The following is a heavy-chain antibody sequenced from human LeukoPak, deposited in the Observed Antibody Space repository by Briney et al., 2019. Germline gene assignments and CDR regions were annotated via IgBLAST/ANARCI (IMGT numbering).Heavy chain of an antibody. D-gene: IGHD4-17*01. CDR3: ARLTTSHYGYYYYMDV. V-gene: IGHV4-38-2*01. CDR1: GYSISSGYY. J-gene: IGHJ6*03. CDR2: IYHSGST. Sequence: SETLSLTCAVSGYSISSGYYWGWIRQPPGKGLEWIGSIYHSGSTYYNPSLKSRVTISVDTSKNQFSLKLSSVTAADTAVYYCARLTTSHYGYYYYMDVWGKGTTVTVSS.